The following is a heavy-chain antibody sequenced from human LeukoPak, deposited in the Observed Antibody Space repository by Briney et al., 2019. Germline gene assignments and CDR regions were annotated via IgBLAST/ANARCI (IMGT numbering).Heavy chain of an antibody. CDR2: IHYSGTT. CDR3: ARLPKGITGTPFDY. V-gene: IGHV4-39*07. J-gene: IGHJ4*02. Sequence: PSETLSLTCSVSGGSVTSSNYLWGWIRQPPGKGLEWFGSIHYSGTTYYNPSLKSRVTISVDTSKNQFSLKLSSVTAADTAVYYCARLPKGITGTPFDYWGQGTLVTVSS. CDR1: GGSVTSSNYL. D-gene: IGHD1-20*01.